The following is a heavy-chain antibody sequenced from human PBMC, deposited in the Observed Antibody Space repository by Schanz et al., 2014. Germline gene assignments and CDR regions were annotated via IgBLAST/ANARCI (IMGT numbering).Heavy chain of an antibody. CDR1: GYNFTTYT. Sequence: QVQLVQSGSELTRPGASVKVSCKASGYNFTTYTMNWVRQAPGQGLEWMDWINTNTGNPTYAQGFTGRFVFSLDTSVSTAYLQISFLKADDTAVFFCARGEANWGQYWGQGTLVTVSS. V-gene: IGHV7-4-1*02. J-gene: IGHJ4*02. CDR2: INTNTGNP. D-gene: IGHD7-27*01. CDR3: ARGEANWGQY.